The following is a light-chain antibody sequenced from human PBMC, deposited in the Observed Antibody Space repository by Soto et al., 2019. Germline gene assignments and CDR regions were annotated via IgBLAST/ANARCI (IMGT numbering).Light chain of an antibody. Sequence: QSALTQPASVSGSPGQSITISCTGTSSDVGGYNYVSWYQHHAGKAPRLMIYASSNRPSGVSHRFSGSRSGNTASLTISGLQAEDEADYYGSSYTSGTTLYVFGTGTKLTVL. CDR3: SSYTSGTTLYV. V-gene: IGLV2-14*01. J-gene: IGLJ1*01. CDR2: ASS. CDR1: SSDVGGYNY.